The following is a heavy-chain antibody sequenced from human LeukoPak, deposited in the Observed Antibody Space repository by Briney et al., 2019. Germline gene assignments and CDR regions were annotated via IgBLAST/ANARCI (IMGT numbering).Heavy chain of an antibody. V-gene: IGHV1-69*13. CDR1: GGTFSSYV. CDR3: ATDTLVGATGDY. Sequence: ASVKVSCKASGGTFSSYVISWVRQAPGQGLEWMGGIIPIFGTANYAQKFQGRVTITADESTSTAYMELSSLRSEDTAVYYRATDTLVGATGDYWGQGTLVTVSS. CDR2: IIPIFGTA. D-gene: IGHD1-26*01. J-gene: IGHJ4*02.